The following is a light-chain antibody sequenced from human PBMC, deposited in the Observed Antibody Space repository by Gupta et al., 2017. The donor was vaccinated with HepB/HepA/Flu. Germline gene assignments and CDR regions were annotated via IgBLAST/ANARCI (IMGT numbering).Light chain of an antibody. V-gene: IGLV4-69*01. CDR1: SRHSTYT. CDR3: QTWGTGFQV. CDR2: LNSDGSH. Sequence: QVVLTPSPSASASLGASVKLICTLSSRHSTYTIAWHQQQPEKGPRYVMKLNSDGSHTKGVGIPDRFSGYSSGAERYLTIASRQAEDEDDYYCQTWGTGFQVFGGGTKLTVL. J-gene: IGLJ3*02.